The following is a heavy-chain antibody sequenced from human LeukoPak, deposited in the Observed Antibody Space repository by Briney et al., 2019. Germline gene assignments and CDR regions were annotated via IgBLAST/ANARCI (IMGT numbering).Heavy chain of an antibody. CDR3: AREWGFFDNYYLVV. Sequence: PSQSLSLTSTVPGDSSNSGNFYCTWIRHPARKGLEWHGRLYLHRSTHFNTPLNSRVSILVDRSKNQFPLSRSSVTAAHTAIYYCAREWGFFDNYYLVVWGKGTTVTVSS. CDR2: LYLHRST. D-gene: IGHD3/OR15-3a*01. V-gene: IGHV4-61*02. J-gene: IGHJ6*03. CDR1: GDSSNSGNFY.